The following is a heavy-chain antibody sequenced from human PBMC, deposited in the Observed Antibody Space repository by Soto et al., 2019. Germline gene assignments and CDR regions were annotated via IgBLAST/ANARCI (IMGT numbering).Heavy chain of an antibody. Sequence: EVQLVESGGGLVQPGGSLRLSCAASGFTLSSHWMHWDRQAPGKEPVWVSRINADGSSKSYVDSVEGRFIISRDNAKNTLYLQMNSLRAEDTALYYSAREIKAVNGRIRWFDPWAQGTLVTVSS. D-gene: IGHD2-15*01. CDR2: INADGSSK. V-gene: IGHV3-74*01. CDR1: GFTLSSHW. CDR3: AREIKAVNGRIRWFDP. J-gene: IGHJ5*02.